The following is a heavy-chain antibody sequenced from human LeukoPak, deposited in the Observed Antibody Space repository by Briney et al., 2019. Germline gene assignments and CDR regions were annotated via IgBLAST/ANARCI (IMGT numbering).Heavy chain of an antibody. Sequence: SETLSLTCAVSGYSISSGYYWGWIRQPAGKGLEWIGRIYTSGSTNYNPSLKSRVTISVDTSKNQFSLKLSSVTAADTAVYYCARGVLMVYAHTPSFDYWGQGTLVTVSS. D-gene: IGHD2-8*01. CDR3: ARGVLMVYAHTPSFDY. CDR1: GYSISSGYY. CDR2: IYTSGST. V-gene: IGHV4-61*02. J-gene: IGHJ4*02.